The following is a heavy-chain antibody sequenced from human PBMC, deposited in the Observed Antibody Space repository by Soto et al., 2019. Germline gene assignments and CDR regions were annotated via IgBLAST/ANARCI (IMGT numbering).Heavy chain of an antibody. J-gene: IGHJ5*02. V-gene: IGHV1-69*17. D-gene: IGHD3-10*01. CDR3: TRRGRESANWFDP. CDR2: IIPMSGIP. Sequence: QVQLVQSGAEVKKPGSSVKVSCKASGGSFNSYSMSWVRQAPGQGLEWMGGIIPMSGIPNYAQKFKGRVTITADKSTNTVYVEVTNLTYDDTAVYYCTRRGRESANWFDPWGQGTLVTVSS. CDR1: GGSFNSYS.